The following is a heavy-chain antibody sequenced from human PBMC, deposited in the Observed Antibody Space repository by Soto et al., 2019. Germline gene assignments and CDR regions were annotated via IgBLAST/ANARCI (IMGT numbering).Heavy chain of an antibody. CDR1: GGSISSGDYY. V-gene: IGHV4-30-4*01. D-gene: IGHD4-17*01. J-gene: IGHJ2*01. CDR3: AREPTLYGDHRYFHL. CDR2: IYYSGST. Sequence: QVQLQESGPGLVKPSQTLSLTCTVSGGSISSGDYYWSWIRQPPGKGLEWIGYIYYSGSTYYNPSLKSRVTISVDTSKNQFSPKLSSVTAADTAVYYCAREPTLYGDHRYFHLWGRGTLVTVSS.